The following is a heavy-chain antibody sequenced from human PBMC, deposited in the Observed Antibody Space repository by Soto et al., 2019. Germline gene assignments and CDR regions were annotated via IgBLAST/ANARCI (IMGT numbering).Heavy chain of an antibody. D-gene: IGHD3-10*01. CDR1: GYTFTSYY. J-gene: IGHJ6*02. CDR2: INPSGGST. Sequence: EASVKVSCKASGYTFTSYYMHWVRQAPGQGLEWMGIINPSGGSTSYAQKFQGRVTMTRDTSTSTVYMELSSLRSEDTAVYYCARETAHYGSGYYYYYGMDVWGQGTTVTVSS. V-gene: IGHV1-46*01. CDR3: ARETAHYGSGYYYYYGMDV.